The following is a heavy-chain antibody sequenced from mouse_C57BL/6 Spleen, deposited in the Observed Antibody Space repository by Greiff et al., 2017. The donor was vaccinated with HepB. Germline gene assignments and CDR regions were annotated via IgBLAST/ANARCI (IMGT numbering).Heavy chain of an antibody. CDR1: GYTFTSYW. CDR2: IHPNSGST. J-gene: IGHJ2*01. V-gene: IGHV1-64*01. D-gene: IGHD2-5*01. Sequence: QVQLQQPGAELVKPGASVKLSCKASGYTFTSYWMHWVKQRPGQGLEWIGMIHPNSGSTNYNEKFKSKATLTGDKSSSTAYIQLSSLTSEDSAVYDGAREEDYSKPHGDYWGQGTTLTVAS. CDR3: AREEDYSKPHGDY.